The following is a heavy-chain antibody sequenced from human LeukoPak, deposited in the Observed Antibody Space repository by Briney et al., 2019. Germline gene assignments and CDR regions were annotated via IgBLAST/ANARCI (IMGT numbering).Heavy chain of an antibody. CDR1: GGSISSYY. CDR3: ASSSLWGATLDY. CDR2: IYYSGST. J-gene: IGHJ4*02. D-gene: IGHD1-26*01. Sequence: SETLSLTCTVSGGSISSYYWGWIRQPPGKGLEWIGYIYYSGSTNYNPSLKSRVTISVDTSKNQFSLKLSSVTAADTAVYYCASSSLWGATLDYRGQGTLVTVSS. V-gene: IGHV4-59*01.